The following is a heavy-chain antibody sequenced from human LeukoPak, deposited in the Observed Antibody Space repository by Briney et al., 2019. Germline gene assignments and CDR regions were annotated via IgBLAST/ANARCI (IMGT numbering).Heavy chain of an antibody. V-gene: IGHV3-23*01. CDR3: AKARGDYDILTGYYGGGYYFDY. Sequence: GGSLRLSCAASGFTFSSYAMSWVRQAPGKGLEWVSAISGRGGSTSYADSVKGRFTISRDNSKNTLYLQMNSLRAEDTAVYYCAKARGDYDILTGYYGGGYYFDYWGQGTLVTVSS. CDR2: ISGRGGST. D-gene: IGHD3-9*01. CDR1: GFTFSSYA. J-gene: IGHJ4*02.